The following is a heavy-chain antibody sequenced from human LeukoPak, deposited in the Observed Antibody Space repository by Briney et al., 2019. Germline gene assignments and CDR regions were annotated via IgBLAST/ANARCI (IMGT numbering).Heavy chain of an antibody. CDR2: ITPNSGGT. J-gene: IGHJ6*02. D-gene: IGHD2-2*01. V-gene: IGHV1-2*02. CDR1: GYTFTGYY. CDR3: ARECRSTSCYGGGPYHYYYGMDV. Sequence: ASVKVSCKASGYTFTGYYMYWVRQAPGQGLEWRGLITPNSGGTNYAQKFQGRVTMTRDTSISTAYMELSSLRSDDTAVYYCARECRSTSCYGGGPYHYYYGMDVWGQGTTVTVSS.